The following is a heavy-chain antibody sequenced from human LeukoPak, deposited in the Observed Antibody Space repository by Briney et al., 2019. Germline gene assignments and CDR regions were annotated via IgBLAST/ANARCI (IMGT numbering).Heavy chain of an antibody. Sequence: PSETLSLTCTVSGGSISSGGYYWSWIRQHPGKGLEWIGYIYYSGSTYYNPSLKSRVTISVDTSKNQFSLKLSSVTAADTAVYYCARDVTMVRGVTHDAFDIWGQGTMVTVSS. CDR1: GGSISSGGYY. V-gene: IGHV4-31*03. CDR2: IYYSGST. J-gene: IGHJ3*02. D-gene: IGHD3-10*01. CDR3: ARDVTMVRGVTHDAFDI.